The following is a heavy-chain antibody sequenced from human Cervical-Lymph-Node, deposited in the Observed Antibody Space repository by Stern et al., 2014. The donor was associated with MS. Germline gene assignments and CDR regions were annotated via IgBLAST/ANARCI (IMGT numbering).Heavy chain of an antibody. J-gene: IGHJ4*02. CDR1: GFTFSNYG. Sequence: VQLVESGGGVVQPGRSLRLSCAASGFTFSNYGMHWVRQAPGKGLEWLAVIWYDGNKKYYADSVKGRFTISRDNSKNTLFLQMSSLTAEDPALYYCARGNWNYEGMGYWGQGTLVTVS. V-gene: IGHV3-33*01. CDR2: IWYDGNKK. CDR3: ARGNWNYEGMGY. D-gene: IGHD1-7*01.